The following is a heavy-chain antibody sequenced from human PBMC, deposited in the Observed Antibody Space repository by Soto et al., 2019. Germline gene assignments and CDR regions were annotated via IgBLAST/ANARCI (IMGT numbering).Heavy chain of an antibody. Sequence: XSVKVSCKASVYSFTSYGISWVRQAPGQGLEWVGWISAYNGNTNYAQKLQGRVTMTTDTSTSTAYMELRSLRSDDTAVYYCARDVGAYYYDSSGYYPDAFDIWGQGTMVTVSS. J-gene: IGHJ3*02. D-gene: IGHD3-22*01. CDR3: ARDVGAYYYDSSGYYPDAFDI. CDR2: ISAYNGNT. CDR1: VYSFTSYG. V-gene: IGHV1-18*01.